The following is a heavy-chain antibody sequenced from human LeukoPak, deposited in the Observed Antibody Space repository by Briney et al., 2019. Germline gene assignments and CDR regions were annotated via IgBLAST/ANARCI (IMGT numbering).Heavy chain of an antibody. CDR2: ITSGGDT. CDR1: GFTFSKYD. D-gene: IGHD6-19*01. CDR3: VRGGPLAGHAFDV. V-gene: IGHV3-13*04. J-gene: IGHJ3*01. Sequence: GGSLRLSCAGSGFTFSKYDMHWVRQATGKGLEWVSDITSGGDTHYQGSVKGRFTISRDNAKNSFYLEMNSLRVGDTAVYYCVRGGPLAGHAFDVWGRGTLVTVSP.